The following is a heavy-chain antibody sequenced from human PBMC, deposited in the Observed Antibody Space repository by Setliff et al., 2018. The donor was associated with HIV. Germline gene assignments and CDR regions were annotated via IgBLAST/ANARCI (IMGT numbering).Heavy chain of an antibody. CDR2: IYHTGTT. D-gene: IGHD3-16*01. CDR3: GRHSPTSDYDYNLIFDY. V-gene: IGHV4-59*01. Sequence: ASETLSLTCSVSGASISIDHWSWIRQSPGKGLEWIGYIYHTGTTNYSPSLESRVTISIDTSKNQFSLNLRSVTAADRATYYCGRHSPTSDYDYNLIFDYWGRGVLVTVSS. J-gene: IGHJ4*02. CDR1: GASISIDH.